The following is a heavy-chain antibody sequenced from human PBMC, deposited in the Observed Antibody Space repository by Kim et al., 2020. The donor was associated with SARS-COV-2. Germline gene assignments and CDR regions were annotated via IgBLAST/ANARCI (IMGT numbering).Heavy chain of an antibody. Sequence: ASVKVSCKVSGYTLTELSMHWVRQAPGKGLEWMGGFDPEDGQTIYAQKFQGRVTMTEDTSTDTAYMELSSLRSEDTAVYYCATVPPPLGVRWFDPWGQGTLVTVSS. CDR2: FDPEDGQT. CDR3: ATVPPPLGVRWFDP. J-gene: IGHJ5*02. V-gene: IGHV1-24*01. CDR1: GYTLTELS. D-gene: IGHD3-10*01.